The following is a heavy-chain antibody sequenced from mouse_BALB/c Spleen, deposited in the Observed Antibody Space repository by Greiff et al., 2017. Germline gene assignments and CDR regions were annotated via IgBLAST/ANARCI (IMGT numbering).Heavy chain of an antibody. CDR3: ARTGNGYWYFDV. J-gene: IGHJ1*01. CDR2: ISSGSSTI. CDR1: GFTFSSFG. V-gene: IGHV5-17*02. Sequence: EVMLVESGGGLVQPGGSRKLSCAASGFTFSSFGMHWVRQAPEKGLEWVAYISSGSSTIYYADTVKGRFTISRDNPKNTLFLQMTSLRSEDTAMYYCARTGNGYWYFDVWGAGTTVTVSS.